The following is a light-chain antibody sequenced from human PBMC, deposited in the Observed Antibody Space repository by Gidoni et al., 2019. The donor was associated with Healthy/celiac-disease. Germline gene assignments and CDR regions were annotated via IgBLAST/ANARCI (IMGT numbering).Light chain of an antibody. V-gene: IGLV2-14*03. CDR3: SSYTSSSTPYV. J-gene: IGLJ1*01. Sequence: QSALTQPASVSGSPGKSITISCTGTSSDVGGYNYVSWYPQHPGNAPKLMIYDVSNRPSGVSNRFSGSKSGNTASLTISGLQAEDEADYYCSSYTSSSTPYVFGTGTKVTVL. CDR1: SSDVGGYNY. CDR2: DVS.